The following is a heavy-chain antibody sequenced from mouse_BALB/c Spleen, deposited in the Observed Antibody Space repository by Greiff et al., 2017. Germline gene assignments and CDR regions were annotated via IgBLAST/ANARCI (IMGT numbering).Heavy chain of an antibody. D-gene: IGHD3-2*01. V-gene: IGHV5-6-4*01. CDR2: ISSGGSYT. J-gene: IGHJ2*01. CDR3: TREGADSSGNYFDY. CDR1: GFTFSSYT. Sequence: DVKLVESGGGLVKPGGSLKLSCAASGFTFSSYTMSWVRQTPEKRLEWVATISSGGSYTYYPDSVKGRFTISRDNAKNTLYLQMSSLKSEDTAMYYCTREGADSSGNYFDYWGQGTTLTVSS.